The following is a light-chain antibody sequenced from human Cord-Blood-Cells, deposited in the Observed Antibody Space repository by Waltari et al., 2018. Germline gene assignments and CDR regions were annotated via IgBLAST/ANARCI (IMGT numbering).Light chain of an antibody. V-gene: IGLV1-47*01. CDR2: RNN. J-gene: IGLJ3*02. Sequence: QSVLTQPPSASGTPGQRVTISCSGSSSNIGSNYVYWYQQLPGTAPKLLIYRNNQRPSGFPDRFSGSNSGTSASLAISGLRSEDEADYYCAACDDSLSGWVFGGGTKLTVL. CDR3: AACDDSLSGWV. CDR1: SSNIGSNY.